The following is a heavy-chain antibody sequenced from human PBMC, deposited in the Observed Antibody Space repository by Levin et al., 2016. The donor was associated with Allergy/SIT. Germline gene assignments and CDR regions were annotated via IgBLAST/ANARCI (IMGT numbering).Heavy chain of an antibody. V-gene: IGHV4-61*02. D-gene: IGHD3-3*01. CDR3: ARLPTYYDFWSGYYTGGYFQH. CDR2: IYTSGST. Sequence: SETLSLTCTVSGGSISSGSYYWSWIRQPAGKGLEWIGRIYTSGSTNYNPSLKSRVTISVDTSKNQFSLKLSSVTAADTAVYYCARLPTYYDFWSGYYTGGYFQHWGQGTLVTVSS. CDR1: GGSISSGSYY. J-gene: IGHJ1*01.